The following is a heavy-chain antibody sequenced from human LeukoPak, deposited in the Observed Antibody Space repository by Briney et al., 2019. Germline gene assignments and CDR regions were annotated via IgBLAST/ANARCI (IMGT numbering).Heavy chain of an antibody. CDR3: ARTSSGWSLLAV. CDR2: IIPIFGTA. Sequence: SVTVSCKASGGTFSSYAISWVRQAPRQGLEWMGGIIPIFGTANHAQKFQGRVTITTDESTSTAYMELSSLRSEDTAVYYCARTSSGWSLLAVWGKGTTVTVSS. J-gene: IGHJ6*04. V-gene: IGHV1-69*05. D-gene: IGHD6-19*01. CDR1: GGTFSSYA.